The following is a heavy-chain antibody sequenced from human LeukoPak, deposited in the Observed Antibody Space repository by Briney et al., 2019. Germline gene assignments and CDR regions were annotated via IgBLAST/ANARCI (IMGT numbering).Heavy chain of an antibody. V-gene: IGHV3-48*03. CDR1: GFTFSSYE. J-gene: IGHJ4*02. CDR3: ARTLVEMATGGYYFDY. D-gene: IGHD5-24*01. Sequence: GGSLRLSCAASGFTFSSYEMNWVRQAPGKGLEWVSYISSSGSTIYYADSVKGRFTISRDNAKNSLYLQMNSLRAEDTAVYYCARTLVEMATGGYYFDYWGQGTLVTVSS. CDR2: ISSSGSTI.